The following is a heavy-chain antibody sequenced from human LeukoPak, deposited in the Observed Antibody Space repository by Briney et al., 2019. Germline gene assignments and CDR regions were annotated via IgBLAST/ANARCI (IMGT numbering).Heavy chain of an antibody. CDR2: IIPILGIA. Sequence: SVKVSCKASGGTFSSYAISWVRQAPGQGPEWMGRIIPILGIANYAQKFQGRVTITADKSTSTAYMELRSLRSDDTAVYYCARTPVYSGSYDWGQGTLVTVSS. CDR3: ARTPVYSGSYD. D-gene: IGHD1-26*01. J-gene: IGHJ4*02. CDR1: GGTFSSYA. V-gene: IGHV1-69*04.